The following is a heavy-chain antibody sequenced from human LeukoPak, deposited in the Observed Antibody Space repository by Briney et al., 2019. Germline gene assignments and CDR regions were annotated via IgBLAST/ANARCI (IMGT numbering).Heavy chain of an antibody. Sequence: NPSETLSLTCTVSGGSISSYYWSWIRQPPGKGLECIGYIYYSGSTNYNPSLKSRVTISVDTSKNQFSLKLSSVTAADTAVYYCASGSYAHYYYYYYMDVWGKRTTVTVSS. CDR1: GGSISSYY. D-gene: IGHD1-1*01. CDR2: IYYSGST. J-gene: IGHJ6*03. CDR3: ASGSYAHYYYYYYMDV. V-gene: IGHV4-59*13.